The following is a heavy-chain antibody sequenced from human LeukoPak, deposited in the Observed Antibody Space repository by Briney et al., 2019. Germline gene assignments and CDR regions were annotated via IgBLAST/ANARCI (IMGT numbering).Heavy chain of an antibody. CDR2: ISYDGSNK. Sequence: PGGSLRLSCAASGFTFSSYGMHWVRQAPGKGLEWVAVISYDGSNKYYADSVKGRFTISRDNSKNTLYLQMNSLRAEDTAVYYCAKERARPSNPQTRLRGSEFDYWGQGTLVTVSS. D-gene: IGHD1-1*01. V-gene: IGHV3-30*18. CDR3: AKERARPSNPQTRLRGSEFDY. J-gene: IGHJ4*02. CDR1: GFTFSSYG.